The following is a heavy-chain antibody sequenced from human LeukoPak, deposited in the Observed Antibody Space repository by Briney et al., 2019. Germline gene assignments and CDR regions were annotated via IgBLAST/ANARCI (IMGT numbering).Heavy chain of an antibody. CDR3: ARDRNYDFWSGYSTSYYYYYMDV. CDR1: GYTFTGYY. Sequence: WASVKVSCKASGYTFTGYYMHWVRQAPGQGLEWMGWINPNSGGTNYAQKFQGRVTMTRDTSISTAYMELSRLRSDDTAVYYCARDRNYDFWSGYSTSYYYYYMDVWGKGTTVTVSS. CDR2: INPNSGGT. J-gene: IGHJ6*03. V-gene: IGHV1-2*02. D-gene: IGHD3-3*01.